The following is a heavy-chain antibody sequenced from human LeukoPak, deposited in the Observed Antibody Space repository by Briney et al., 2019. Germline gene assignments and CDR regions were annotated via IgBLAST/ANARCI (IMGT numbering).Heavy chain of an antibody. Sequence: GGSLRLSCAASGFTFSLYWMHWVRQAPGKGLVWVSRIEGGESSTNYADFVKGRFTISRDNAKNTVYLQMNSLRVEDTAVYYCARDGDGTTYYFDYWGQGTLVTVSS. CDR1: GFTFSLYW. D-gene: IGHD1-7*01. CDR3: ARDGDGTTYYFDY. CDR2: IEGGESST. V-gene: IGHV3-74*01. J-gene: IGHJ4*02.